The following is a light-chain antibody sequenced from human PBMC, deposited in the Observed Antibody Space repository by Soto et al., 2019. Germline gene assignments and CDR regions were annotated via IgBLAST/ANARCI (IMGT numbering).Light chain of an antibody. CDR2: DAS. V-gene: IGKV3-11*01. CDR1: QSVSSY. J-gene: IGKJ1*01. CDR3: QQRSNWSPKWT. Sequence: EIVLTQSPATLSLSPGERATLSCRASQSVSSYLAWYQQKPGQAPRLLIYDASNRATGIPARFSGSGSGTDFTLTISSLEPEDFAVYYCQQRSNWSPKWTFGQGTKVEIK.